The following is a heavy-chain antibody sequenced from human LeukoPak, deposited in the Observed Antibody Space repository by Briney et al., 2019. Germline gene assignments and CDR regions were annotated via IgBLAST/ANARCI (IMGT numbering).Heavy chain of an antibody. D-gene: IGHD1-7*01. V-gene: IGHV3-30*18. CDR1: GFTFSTYG. CDR3: AKLIGTTSRDY. CDR2: ISYDGSNK. J-gene: IGHJ4*02. Sequence: GGSLRLSCTASGFTFSTYGMHWVRQAPGKGLEWVAVISYDGSNKYYADSVKGRLTISRDNSKNTLYLQMNSLRAEDTAVYYCAKLIGTTSRDYWGQGTLVTVSS.